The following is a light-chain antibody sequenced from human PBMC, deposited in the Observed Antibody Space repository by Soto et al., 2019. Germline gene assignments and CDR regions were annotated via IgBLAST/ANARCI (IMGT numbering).Light chain of an antibody. CDR1: HTIATY. J-gene: IGKJ2*01. CDR3: QQFYYSPHT. V-gene: IGKV1-39*01. Sequence: IQMTQSPSSLSASVGDGVTLTCRASHTIATYLNWYQQKPGQVPEVLIYGASRLHVGVPSRFTGSGYGTDFTLTINNLQPEDFAIYYGQQFYYSPHTFGQGTKLEVK. CDR2: GAS.